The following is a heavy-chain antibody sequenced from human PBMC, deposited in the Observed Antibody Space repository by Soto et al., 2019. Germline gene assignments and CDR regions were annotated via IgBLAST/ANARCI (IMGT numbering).Heavy chain of an antibody. Sequence: GASVKVSCKASGGTFSSYAISWVRQAPGQGLEWMGGIIPIFSTANYAQKFQGRVTITADESTSTAYMELSSLRSEDTAVYYCARSSSSHNWFDPWGQGTLVTVSS. CDR1: GGTFSSYA. CDR2: IIPIFSTA. V-gene: IGHV1-69*13. D-gene: IGHD6-6*01. CDR3: ARSSSSHNWFDP. J-gene: IGHJ5*02.